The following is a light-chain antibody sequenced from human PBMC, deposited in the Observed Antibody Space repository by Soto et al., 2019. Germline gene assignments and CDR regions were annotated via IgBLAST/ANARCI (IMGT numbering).Light chain of an antibody. CDR1: QSVSNW. V-gene: IGKV1-5*01. CDR2: DAS. Sequence: IQMTQSPSTLSASVGDRVTITCRASQSVSNWLAWYQQKPGKTPKPLIYDASSLESGVPSRFSGSGSGTEFTLTISSLQPDDSATYYCQQYHSFSFTFGQGTRLEIK. CDR3: QQYHSFSFT. J-gene: IGKJ5*01.